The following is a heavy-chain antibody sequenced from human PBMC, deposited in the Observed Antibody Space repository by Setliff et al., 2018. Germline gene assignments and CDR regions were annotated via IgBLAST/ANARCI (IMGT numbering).Heavy chain of an antibody. Sequence: ALRLSCAASGFTFSDYYMSWIRQAPGKGLEWVSYISGSGYTIYYADSVKGRFTISRDNAKNSLYLQMNSLRAEDTAVYYCAKARNAGYAGGWYLNYWGQGTLVTVSS. CDR2: ISGSGYTI. V-gene: IGHV3-11*01. CDR3: AKARNAGYAGGWYLNY. D-gene: IGHD2-15*01. CDR1: GFTFSDYY. J-gene: IGHJ4*02.